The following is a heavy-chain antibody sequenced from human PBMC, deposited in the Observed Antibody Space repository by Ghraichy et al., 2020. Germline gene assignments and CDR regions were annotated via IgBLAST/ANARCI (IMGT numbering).Heavy chain of an antibody. D-gene: IGHD3-22*01. Sequence: SETLSLTCTVSGGSISSGDYYWSWIRQPPGKGLEWIGYIYYSGSTYYNPSLKSRVTISVDTSKNQFSLKLSSVTAADTAVYYCARVNYDSSGYHTSYYFDYWGQGTLVTVSS. CDR2: IYYSGST. CDR3: ARVNYDSSGYHTSYYFDY. CDR1: GGSISSGDYY. V-gene: IGHV4-30-4*01. J-gene: IGHJ4*02.